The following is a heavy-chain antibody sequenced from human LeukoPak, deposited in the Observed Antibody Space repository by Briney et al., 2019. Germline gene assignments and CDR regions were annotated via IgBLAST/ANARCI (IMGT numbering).Heavy chain of an antibody. V-gene: IGHV3-74*01. D-gene: IGHD3-22*01. J-gene: IGHJ4*02. CDR3: AKKIYYDSSAFIDY. CDR2: INSDGSST. CDR1: GFTFSSYW. Sequence: QPGGSLRLSCAASGFTFSSYWMHWVRQAPGKGLVWVSRINSDGSSTSYADSVKGRFTISRDNAKNTLYLQMSSLRAEDTAVYYCAKKIYYDSSAFIDYWGQGTLVTVSS.